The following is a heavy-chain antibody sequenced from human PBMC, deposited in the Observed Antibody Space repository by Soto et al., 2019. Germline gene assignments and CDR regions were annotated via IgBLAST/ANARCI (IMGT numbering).Heavy chain of an antibody. J-gene: IGHJ4*02. CDR2: IDPSDSYT. D-gene: IGHD2-2*01. Sequence: GESLKISCTGSGYSFTRYWISWVRQMPGKGLEWMGRIDPSDSYTNYSPSFQGHVTIPADKSISTAYLQWSSLKASDTAMYYCASEDQVLPGYYFDYWGQGTLVTVSS. V-gene: IGHV5-10-1*01. CDR3: ASEDQVLPGYYFDY. CDR1: GYSFTRYW.